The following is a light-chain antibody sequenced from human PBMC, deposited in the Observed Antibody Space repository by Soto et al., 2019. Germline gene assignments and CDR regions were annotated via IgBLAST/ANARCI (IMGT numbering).Light chain of an antibody. CDR3: MQALPTPLT. CDR1: QSLLHSNGYNY. Sequence: DIVMTQSPLSLPVTPGEPASISCRSSQSLLHSNGYNYLDWYLQKPGQSPQLLIYLGSNRASGVPDRFCGSGSGTDFTLKITRVEAEDVGVYYCMQALPTPLTFGQGTKVEIK. CDR2: LGS. J-gene: IGKJ1*01. V-gene: IGKV2-28*01.